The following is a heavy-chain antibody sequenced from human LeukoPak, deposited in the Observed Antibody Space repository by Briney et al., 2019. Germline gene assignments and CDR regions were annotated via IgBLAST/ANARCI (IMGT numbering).Heavy chain of an antibody. J-gene: IGHJ4*02. CDR2: INPNSGGT. CDR1: GYTFTGYY. D-gene: IGHD3-22*01. Sequence: ASVKVSCKASGYTFTGYYMHWVRQAPGQGLEWMGWINPNSGGTNYAQKFQGRVTMTRDTSISTAYMELSRLRSDDTAVYYCARGGHYYDSSGYQIRFDYGGQGTLVTVSS. V-gene: IGHV1-2*02. CDR3: ARGGHYYDSSGYQIRFDY.